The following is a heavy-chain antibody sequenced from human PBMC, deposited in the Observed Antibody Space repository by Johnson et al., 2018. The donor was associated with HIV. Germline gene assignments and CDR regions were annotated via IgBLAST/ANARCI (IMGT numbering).Heavy chain of an antibody. J-gene: IGHJ3*02. CDR3: ARERYYYDSSGSYNPHAFAI. CDR2: INWNGDRT. V-gene: IGHV3-20*04. Sequence: VQLVESGGGVVQPGRSLRLSCAASGFTFSNYPMHWVRQAPGKGLEWVSNINWNGDRTGYADSVKGRFTISRDNAKNSLYLQMNSLRAEDTALYYCARERYYYDSSGSYNPHAFAIWGQGTMVTVSS. CDR1: GFTFSNYP. D-gene: IGHD3-22*01.